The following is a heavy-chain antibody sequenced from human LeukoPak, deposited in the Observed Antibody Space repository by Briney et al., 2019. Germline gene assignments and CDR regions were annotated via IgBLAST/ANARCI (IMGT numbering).Heavy chain of an antibody. CDR3: ASGGGYSSAWHSSDY. V-gene: IGHV3-64*04. Sequence: GGSLRLSCSASGFTFSTNSMHWVRQAPGKGLEFVSAITSNGGSTYYADSVKGRFTISRDNSKNTLYLQMNSLRAEDTAVYYCASGGGYSSAWHSSDYWGQGTLVTVSS. D-gene: IGHD6-19*01. CDR2: ITSNGGST. CDR1: GFTFSTNS. J-gene: IGHJ4*02.